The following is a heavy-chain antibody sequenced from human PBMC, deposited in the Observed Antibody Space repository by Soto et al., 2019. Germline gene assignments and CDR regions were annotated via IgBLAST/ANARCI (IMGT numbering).Heavy chain of an antibody. Sequence: GGSLRLSCAASGFTFSSYSMNWVRQAPGKGLEWVSSISSSSSYIYYADSVKGRFTISRDNAKNSLYLQMNSLRAEDTAVYYCARAPIRGSLYYDSSGYYFDYWGQGTLVTVSS. CDR1: GFTFSSYS. V-gene: IGHV3-21*01. CDR2: ISSSSSYI. CDR3: ARAPIRGSLYYDSSGYYFDY. D-gene: IGHD3-22*01. J-gene: IGHJ4*02.